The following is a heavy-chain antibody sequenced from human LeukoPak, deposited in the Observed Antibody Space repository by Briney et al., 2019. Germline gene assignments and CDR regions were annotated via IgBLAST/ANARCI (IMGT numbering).Heavy chain of an antibody. V-gene: IGHV1-18*01. Sequence: ASVTVSCKASGYTFTSYGISWVRQAPGQGLEWMGWISAYNGNTNYAQKLQGRVTMTTDTSTSTAYMELRSLRSDDTAVYYCAMSYDSSGYYYALYFDYWGQGTLVTVSS. D-gene: IGHD3-22*01. CDR3: AMSYDSSGYYYALYFDY. CDR2: ISAYNGNT. J-gene: IGHJ4*02. CDR1: GYTFTSYG.